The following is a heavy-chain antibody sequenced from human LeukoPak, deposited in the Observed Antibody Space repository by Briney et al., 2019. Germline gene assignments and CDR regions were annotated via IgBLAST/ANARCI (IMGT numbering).Heavy chain of an antibody. CDR2: ISSSSSYI. Sequence: GGSLRLSCAASGFTFSSYSMNWVRQAPGKGLEWVSSISSSSSYIYYADSVKGRFTISRDNAKNSLYLQMNSLRAEDTAVYYCARDDPRGSYVNDAFDICGQGTMVTVSS. V-gene: IGHV3-21*01. D-gene: IGHD1-26*01. J-gene: IGHJ3*02. CDR3: ARDDPRGSYVNDAFDI. CDR1: GFTFSSYS.